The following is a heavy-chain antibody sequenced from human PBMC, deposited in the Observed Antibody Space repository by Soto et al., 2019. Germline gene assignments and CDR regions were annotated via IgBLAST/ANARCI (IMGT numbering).Heavy chain of an antibody. CDR2: IFPHDSHT. V-gene: IGHV5-51*01. J-gene: IGHJ6*02. CDR1: GYNFTNYW. D-gene: IGHD6-19*01. Sequence: PGESLKISCKGSGYNFTNYWIGWVRQVPGKGLEWMGIIFPHDSHTKYSPSLQGQVSISADTSISTAYLQWTSLKASDTAMYYCARSRRGAYSSGWYSPSGYYNYGIDVWGQGTKVTV. CDR3: ARSRRGAYSSGWYSPSGYYNYGIDV.